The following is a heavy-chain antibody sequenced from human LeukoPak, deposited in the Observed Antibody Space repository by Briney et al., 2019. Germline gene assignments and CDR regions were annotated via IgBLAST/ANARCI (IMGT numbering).Heavy chain of an antibody. CDR2: ISSTSSYI. Sequence: SGGSLRLSCAASGFTFSSYSMNWVRQAPGKGLEWVSSISSTSSYIYYADSVKGRFTISRDNSENTLYLQMDSLRVEDTAIYFCARGYSGNSGFDHWGQGTLVTVSS. J-gene: IGHJ4*02. CDR1: GFTFSSYS. CDR3: ARGYSGNSGFDH. D-gene: IGHD4-23*01. V-gene: IGHV3-21*04.